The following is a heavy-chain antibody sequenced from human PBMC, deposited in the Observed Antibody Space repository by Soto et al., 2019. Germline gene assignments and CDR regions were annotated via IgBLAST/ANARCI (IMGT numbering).Heavy chain of an antibody. CDR3: ARVGSGGSCYSSPLCVEYYYYYMDV. V-gene: IGHV3-74*01. Sequence: GGSLRLSCAASGFTFSSYWMHWVRQAPGKGLVWVSRINSDGSSTSYADSVKGRFTISRDNAKNTLYLQMNSLRAEDTAVYYCARVGSGGSCYSSPLCVEYYYYYMDVWGKGTTVTVSS. CDR1: GFTFSSYW. CDR2: INSDGSST. J-gene: IGHJ6*03. D-gene: IGHD2-15*01.